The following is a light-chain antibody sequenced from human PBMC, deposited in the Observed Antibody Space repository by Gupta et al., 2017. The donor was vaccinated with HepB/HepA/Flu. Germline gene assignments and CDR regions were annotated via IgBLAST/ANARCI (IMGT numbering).Light chain of an antibody. V-gene: IGLV2-14*03. CDR1: RSDVGTYNS. CDR2: DES. Sequence: QSALTQPASVSGSPGPSITISCTGTRSDVGTYNSVSWYQQYPGKSPILLIYDESNRHSWSSNRFSFSKSVNTASLTISGLQAEDDAEYYCSSFTGTNTLVVFGGGTKLTVL. CDR3: SSFTGTNTLVV. J-gene: IGLJ2*01.